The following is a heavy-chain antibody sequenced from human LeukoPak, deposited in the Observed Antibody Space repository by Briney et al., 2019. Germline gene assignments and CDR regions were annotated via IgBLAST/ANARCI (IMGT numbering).Heavy chain of an antibody. CDR1: GGSFNDYY. CDR2: INHSGST. CDR3: ASLYFDY. Sequence: SETLSLTCAVYGGSFNDYYWNWIRQPPGKGLEWIGEINHSGSTNYNPSLKSRVTISVDTSKNQFSLKLSSVTAADTAVYYCASLYFDYWGQGTLVTVSS. J-gene: IGHJ4*02. V-gene: IGHV4-34*01.